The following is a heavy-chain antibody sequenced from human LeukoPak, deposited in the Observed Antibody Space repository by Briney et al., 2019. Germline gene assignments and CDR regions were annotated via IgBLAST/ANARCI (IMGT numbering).Heavy chain of an antibody. CDR1: GGSINSSSYY. Sequence: SETLSLTCTVSGGSINSSSYYWGWIRQPPGKGLEWIGSIYYSGSTYYNPSLKSRVTISVDTSKNQFSLKLSSVTAADTAVYYCARHHPAYYDILTGYPSPLYYFDYWGQGTLVTVSS. J-gene: IGHJ4*02. V-gene: IGHV4-39*01. D-gene: IGHD3-9*01. CDR2: IYYSGST. CDR3: ARHHPAYYDILTGYPSPLYYFDY.